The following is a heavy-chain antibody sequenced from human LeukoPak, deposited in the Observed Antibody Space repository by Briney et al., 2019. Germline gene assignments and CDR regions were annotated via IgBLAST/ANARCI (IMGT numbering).Heavy chain of an antibody. J-gene: IGHJ4*02. D-gene: IGHD1-26*01. CDR1: GGSISGTNW. CDR2: ISLAGQT. V-gene: IGHV4/OR15-8*02. CDR3: SRESGPFCPFGY. Sequence: PSETLSLTRGVSGGSISGTNWWSWVRQPPGQGLEWIGEISLAGQTNYNPSLNGRVTMSLDKSSNQLSLHLTSVSAADTATYFFSRESGPFCPFGYWGQGTLVIVSS.